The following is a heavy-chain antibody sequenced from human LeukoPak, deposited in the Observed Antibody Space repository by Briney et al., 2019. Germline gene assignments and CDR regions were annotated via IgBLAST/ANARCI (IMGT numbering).Heavy chain of an antibody. CDR1: GGSISSSSYY. Sequence: PSETLSLTCTVSGGSISSSSYYWGWIRQPPGKGLEWIGSIYYSGSTYYNPSLKSRVTISVDTSKNQFSLKLSSVTAADTAVYYCARVTISYDYVWGSYRPNWFDPWGQGTLVTVSS. CDR2: IYYSGST. D-gene: IGHD3-16*02. J-gene: IGHJ5*02. V-gene: IGHV4-39*07. CDR3: ARVTISYDYVWGSYRPNWFDP.